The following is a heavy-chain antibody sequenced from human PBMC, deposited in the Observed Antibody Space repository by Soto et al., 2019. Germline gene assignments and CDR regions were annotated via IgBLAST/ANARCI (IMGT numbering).Heavy chain of an antibody. D-gene: IGHD6-19*01. CDR2: IYYSGST. V-gene: IGHV4-61*01. CDR3: ARVAGVLVWFDP. CDR1: GGSVSSGSYY. J-gene: IGHJ5*02. Sequence: QVQLQESGPGLVKPSETLSLTCTVSGGSVSSGSYYWSWIRQPPGKGLEWIGYIYYSGSTNYNPSLKSRVTISVDTSKNRFSLKLSSVTAADTAVYYCARVAGVLVWFDPWGQGTLVTVSS.